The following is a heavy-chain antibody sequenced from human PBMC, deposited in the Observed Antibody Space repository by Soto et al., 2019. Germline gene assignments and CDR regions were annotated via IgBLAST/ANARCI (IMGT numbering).Heavy chain of an antibody. Sequence: GGSLRLSCAASGFTFDDYAMHWVRQAPGKGLEWVSGISWNSGSIGYADSVKGRFTISRDNAKNSLYLQMNSLRAEDTALYYCAKDSDYSSGWDLIYFDYWGQGTLVTVSS. J-gene: IGHJ4*02. D-gene: IGHD6-19*01. CDR1: GFTFDDYA. CDR3: AKDSDYSSGWDLIYFDY. CDR2: ISWNSGSI. V-gene: IGHV3-9*01.